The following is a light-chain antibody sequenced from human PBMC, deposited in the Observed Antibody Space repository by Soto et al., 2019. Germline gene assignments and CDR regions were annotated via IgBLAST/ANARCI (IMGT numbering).Light chain of an antibody. CDR2: SND. V-gene: IGLV1-36*01. CDR3: STWDDNLSVV. J-gene: IGLJ2*01. Sequence: QSVLTQPPSVSEAPRQRVTISCSGSSSNIGKNAVNWYRQLPGEAPRLLIYSNDLRPSRVSDRFSGSKSGTSASLAISGLQSEDEADYYCSTWDDNLSVVFGGGTKVTVL. CDR1: SSNIGKNA.